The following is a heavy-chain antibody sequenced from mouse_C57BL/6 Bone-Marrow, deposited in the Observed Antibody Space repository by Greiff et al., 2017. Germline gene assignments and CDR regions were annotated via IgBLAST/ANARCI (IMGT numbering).Heavy chain of an antibody. J-gene: IGHJ2*01. Sequence: QVQLQQPGAELVMPGASVTLSCKASGYTFTSYWRHWVKQRPGQGLEWIGEIDPSDSYTNYNQKFKGKSTLTVDKSSSTAYMQLSSLTSEDSAVYYCAREEILLWSYFDYWGQGTTLTVSS. CDR3: AREEILLWSYFDY. V-gene: IGHV1-69*01. CDR2: IDPSDSYT. CDR1: GYTFTSYW. D-gene: IGHD2-1*01.